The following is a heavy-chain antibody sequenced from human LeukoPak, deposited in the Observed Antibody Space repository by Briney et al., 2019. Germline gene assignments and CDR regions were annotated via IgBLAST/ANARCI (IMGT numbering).Heavy chain of an antibody. CDR3: AREVRGYSYHYGMDV. J-gene: IGHJ6*02. CDR1: GFTFSSYW. V-gene: IGHV3-7*01. CDR2: IKQDGSEK. Sequence: GGSLRLSCAASGFTFSSYWMSWVRQAPGKGLEWVANIKQDGSEKYYVDSVKGRFTISRDNAENSLYLQMNSLRAEDTAVYYCAREVRGYSYHYGMDVWGQGTTVTVSS. D-gene: IGHD5-18*01.